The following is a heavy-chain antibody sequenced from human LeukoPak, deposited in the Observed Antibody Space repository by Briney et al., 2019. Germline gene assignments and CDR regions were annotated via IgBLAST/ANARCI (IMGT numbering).Heavy chain of an antibody. D-gene: IGHD3-22*01. V-gene: IGHV5-51*01. CDR2: IYPGDSDT. CDR3: ARLSMIDTFDI. J-gene: IGHJ3*02. CDR1: GYSFMTYW. Sequence: GESLKISCQASGYSFMTYWIGWVRLMPGKGLEWMAIIYPGDSDTKYSPSFQDQVTISADKSINTAYLHWRSLKASDTAMYYCARLSMIDTFDIWGLGTVVTVSS.